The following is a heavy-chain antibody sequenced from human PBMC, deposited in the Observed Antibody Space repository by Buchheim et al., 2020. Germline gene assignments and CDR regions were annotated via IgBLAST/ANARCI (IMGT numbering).Heavy chain of an antibody. CDR2: INPNSGGT. CDR3: ARAFKAEAIAAAATGYGMDV. Sequence: QVQLVQSGAEVKKPGASVKVSCKASGYTFTGYYMHWVRQAPGQGLEWMGWINPNSGGTNYAQKFQGWVTMTRDTSISTAYMELSRLGSDDTAVYYCARAFKAEAIAAAATGYGMDVWGQGTT. CDR1: GYTFTGYY. V-gene: IGHV1-2*04. J-gene: IGHJ6*02. D-gene: IGHD6-13*01.